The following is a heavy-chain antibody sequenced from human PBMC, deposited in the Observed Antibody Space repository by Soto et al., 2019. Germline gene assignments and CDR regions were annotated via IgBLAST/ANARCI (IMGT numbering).Heavy chain of an antibody. J-gene: IGHJ5*02. V-gene: IGHV1-18*01. CDR2: ISAYNGNT. CDR1: GYTFTSYG. D-gene: IGHD1-20*01. Sequence: QVQLVQSGAEVKKPGASVKVSCKASGYTFTSYGISWVRQAPGQGLEWMGWISAYNGNTNYAQKLQGRVTMTTDTSTSKAYMELRSLRADDTAVYYCAREGPKYNWNGGGNWFDPWGQGTLVTVSS. CDR3: AREGPKYNWNGGGNWFDP.